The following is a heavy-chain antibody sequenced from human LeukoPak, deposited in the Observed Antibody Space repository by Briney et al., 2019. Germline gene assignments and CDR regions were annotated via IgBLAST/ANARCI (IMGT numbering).Heavy chain of an antibody. D-gene: IGHD5-24*01. CDR3: ARDGYNPIDY. Sequence: PSETLSLTCTVSGGSISSSSYYWGWLRQPPGKGLEWIGTIYYSGSTYYNPSLKSRVTISVDTSKNQFSLKLSSVTAADTAVYYCARDGYNPIDYWGQGTLVTVSS. V-gene: IGHV4-39*07. CDR1: GGSISSSSYY. CDR2: IYYSGST. J-gene: IGHJ4*02.